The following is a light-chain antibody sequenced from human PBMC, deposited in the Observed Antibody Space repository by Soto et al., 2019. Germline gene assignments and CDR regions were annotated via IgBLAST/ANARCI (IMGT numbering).Light chain of an antibody. J-gene: IGLJ2*01. CDR1: SSNIGRNT. V-gene: IGLV1-44*01. Sequence: QSVLTQPPSASGTPGQRVTISCSGSSSNIGRNTVNWYQQFSGTAPKLLIYSNNQRPSGVPDRFSGSKSGTSASLAISGLQSEDEADYYCAAWDDSLNGMVFGGGTKLTVL. CDR2: SNN. CDR3: AAWDDSLNGMV.